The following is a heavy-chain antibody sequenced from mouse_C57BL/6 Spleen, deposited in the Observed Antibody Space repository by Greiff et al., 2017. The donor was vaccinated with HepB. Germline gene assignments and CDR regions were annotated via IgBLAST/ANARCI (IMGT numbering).Heavy chain of an antibody. CDR1: GYAFSSSW. J-gene: IGHJ2*01. CDR2: IYPGDGDT. D-gene: IGHD1-1*01. CDR3: ARRGSLPFDY. Sequence: VKLMESGPELVKPGASVKISCKASGYAFSSSWMNWVKQRPGKGLEWIGRIYPGDGDTNYNGKFKGKATLTADKSSSTAYMQLSSLTSEDSAVYFCARRGSLPFDYWGQGTTLTVSS. V-gene: IGHV1-82*01.